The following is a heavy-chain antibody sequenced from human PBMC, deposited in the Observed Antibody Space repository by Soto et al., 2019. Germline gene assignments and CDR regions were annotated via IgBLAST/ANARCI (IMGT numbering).Heavy chain of an antibody. J-gene: IGHJ4*02. V-gene: IGHV3-30-3*01. CDR1: GLTFISYA. CDR3: ARVYRVFAVITASSADS. CDR2: ISYDGSNK. D-gene: IGHD3-22*01. Sequence: PGGSLRLSFAAPGLTFISYAMHWVRQAPGKGLEWVAVISYDGSNKYYADSVKGRFTISRDNSKNTLYLQMNSLRAEDTAVYYCARVYRVFAVITASSADSWGQGTLVTVSS.